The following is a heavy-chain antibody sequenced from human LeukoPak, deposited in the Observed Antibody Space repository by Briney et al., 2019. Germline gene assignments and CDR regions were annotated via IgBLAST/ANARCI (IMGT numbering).Heavy chain of an antibody. J-gene: IGHJ4*02. CDR2: ITSSSNI. D-gene: IGHD4-17*01. V-gene: IGHV3-69-1*01. CDR3: ARDYYGDYYFDN. Sequence: GGSLRLSCAASGFTVSSNYMTWVRQAPGKGLEWISYITSSSNIYYADSVKGRFTISRDNAKNSLYLQMNSLRAEDTAVYYCARDYYGDYYFDNWGQGTLVTVSS. CDR1: GFTVSSNY.